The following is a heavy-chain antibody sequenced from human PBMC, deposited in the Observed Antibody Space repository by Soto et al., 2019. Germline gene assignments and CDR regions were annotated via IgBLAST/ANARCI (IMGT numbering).Heavy chain of an antibody. CDR3: ARFEGITMVRGVITV. J-gene: IGHJ4*02. CDR1: GGSISSGGYY. CDR2: IYYSGST. V-gene: IGHV4-31*03. Sequence: QVQLQESGPGLVKPSQTLSLTCTVSGGSISSGGYYWSWIRQHPGKGLEWIGYIYYSGSTYYNPSLKSRVTISVDTSKNQSSLKLSSVTAADTAVYYCARFEGITMVRGVITVWGQGTLVTVSP. D-gene: IGHD3-10*01.